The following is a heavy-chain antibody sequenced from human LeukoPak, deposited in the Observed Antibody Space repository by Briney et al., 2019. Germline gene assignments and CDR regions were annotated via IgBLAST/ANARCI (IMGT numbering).Heavy chain of an antibody. J-gene: IGHJ4*02. Sequence: GGSLRLSCAASGFTFSSYAMSWVRQAPGKGLEWVSAISGSGGSTYYADSAKGRFTISRDNSKNTLYLQMNSLRAEDTAVYYCAKGIQLWFNFDYWGQGTLVTVSS. CDR3: AKGIQLWFNFDY. CDR2: ISGSGGST. CDR1: GFTFSSYA. V-gene: IGHV3-23*01. D-gene: IGHD5-18*01.